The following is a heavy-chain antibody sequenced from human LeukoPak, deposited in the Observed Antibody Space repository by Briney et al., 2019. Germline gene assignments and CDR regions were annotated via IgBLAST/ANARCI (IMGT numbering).Heavy chain of an antibody. J-gene: IGHJ3*02. D-gene: IGHD6-13*01. CDR3: ARLAAFDI. CDR1: GYTFISYY. CDR2: INPNSGGT. V-gene: IGHV1-2*02. Sequence: GASVKVSCKASGYTFISYYIHWVRQAPGQGLEYMGWINPNSGGTNYAQKFQGRVLMTRDTSISTAYMKLSSLRSDDTAVYYCARLAAFDIWGQGTMVTVSS.